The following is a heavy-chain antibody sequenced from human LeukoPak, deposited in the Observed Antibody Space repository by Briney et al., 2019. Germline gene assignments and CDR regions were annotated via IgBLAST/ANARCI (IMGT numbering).Heavy chain of an antibody. Sequence: GGSLRLSCAASGFTFSSYSMNWVRQAPGKGLEWVSSISSSSSYIYYADSVKGRFTISRDNAKNSLYLQMNSLRAEDTAVYYCASYWGSSWHYGFDPWGQGTLVTVSS. CDR1: GFTFSSYS. V-gene: IGHV3-21*01. J-gene: IGHJ5*02. CDR3: ASYWGSSWHYGFDP. D-gene: IGHD6-13*01. CDR2: ISSSSSYI.